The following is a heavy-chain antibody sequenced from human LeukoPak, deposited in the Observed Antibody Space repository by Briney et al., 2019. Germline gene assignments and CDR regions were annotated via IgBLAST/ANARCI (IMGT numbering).Heavy chain of an antibody. J-gene: IGHJ6*02. CDR1: GGSVSSGSYY. D-gene: IGHD2-15*01. Sequence: PSETLSLTCTVSGGSVSSGSYYWNWIRQPPGKVLEWIGYIYYSGSTNYNPSLKSRVTISVDTSKNQFSLKLSSVTAADTAVYYCARSIVVVVSAIRYYYYGMDVWGQGTTVTVSS. CDR2: IYYSGST. V-gene: IGHV4-61*01. CDR3: ARSIVVVVSAIRYYYYGMDV.